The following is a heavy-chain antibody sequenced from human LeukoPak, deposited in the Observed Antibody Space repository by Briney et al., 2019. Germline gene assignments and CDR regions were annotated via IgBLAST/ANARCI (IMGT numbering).Heavy chain of an antibody. J-gene: IGHJ6*03. D-gene: IGHD2-2*01. CDR2: ISGSGGST. CDR3: AKSLESTNYYYHMDV. Sequence: GGSLRLSCAASGFTFSSYGLSWVRQAPGKGLEWVSAISGSGGSTYYADSVKGRFTISRDNSKNTLYLQANSLRAEDTAVYYCAKSLESTNYYYHMDVWGKGTTVTISS. V-gene: IGHV3-23*01. CDR1: GFTFSSYG.